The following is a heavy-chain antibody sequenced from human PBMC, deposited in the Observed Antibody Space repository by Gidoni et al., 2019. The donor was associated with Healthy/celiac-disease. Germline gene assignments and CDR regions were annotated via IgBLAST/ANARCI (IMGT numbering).Heavy chain of an antibody. J-gene: IGHJ4*02. D-gene: IGHD1-26*01. CDR3: AKDMVVGATLNVAVFDY. CDR2: ISWNSGSI. CDR1: GFTFDDYA. Sequence: EVQLVESGGGLVQPGRSLRLSCAASGFTFDDYAMHWVRQAPGKGLEWVSGISWNSGSIGYADSVKGRFTISRDNAKNSLYLQMNSLRAEDTALYYCAKDMVVGATLNVAVFDYWGQGTLVTVSS. V-gene: IGHV3-9*01.